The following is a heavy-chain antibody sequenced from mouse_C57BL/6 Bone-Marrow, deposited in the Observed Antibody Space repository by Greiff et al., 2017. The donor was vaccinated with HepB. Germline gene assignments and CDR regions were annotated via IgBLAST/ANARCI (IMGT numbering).Heavy chain of an antibody. Sequence: VQLQQSGTVLARPGASVKMSCKTSGYTFTSYWMHWVKQRPGQGLEWIGAIYPGNSDTSYNQKFKGKAKLTAVTSASTAYMELSSLTNEDSAVYYCTGDYDEGDYFDYWGQGTTLTVSS. J-gene: IGHJ2*01. CDR2: IYPGNSDT. V-gene: IGHV1-5*01. D-gene: IGHD2-4*01. CDR3: TGDYDEGDYFDY. CDR1: GYTFTSYW.